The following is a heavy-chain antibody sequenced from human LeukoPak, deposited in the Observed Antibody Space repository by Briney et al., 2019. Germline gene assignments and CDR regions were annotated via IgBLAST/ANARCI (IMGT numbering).Heavy chain of an antibody. CDR1: GVSVSTSH. CDR2: LSYTGKT. Sequence: PSETLSLTCNVSGVSVSTSHWNWIRQPPGKGLEWIGCLSYTGKTDYNPSLKTRVRISLGSSNNHLTLKLTSVTAADTAVYYCSEGYFDPFDDWGQGILVTVSS. CDR3: SEGYFDPFDD. V-gene: IGHV4-59*02. J-gene: IGHJ4*02. D-gene: IGHD2/OR15-2a*01.